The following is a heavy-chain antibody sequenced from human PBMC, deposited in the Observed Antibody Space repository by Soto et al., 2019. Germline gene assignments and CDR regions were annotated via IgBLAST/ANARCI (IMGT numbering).Heavy chain of an antibody. CDR3: ARVSGSYYYGMDV. J-gene: IGHJ6*02. CDR1: GGSISSSNW. V-gene: IGHV4-4*02. CDR2: IYHSGST. D-gene: IGHD1-26*01. Sequence: PSXTLSLTFAVSGGSISSSNWGSWVRQPPGKGLEWSGEIYHSGSTNYNPSLKSRVTISVDKSKNQFSLKLSSVTAADTAVYYCARVSGSYYYGMDVWGQGTTVTVSS.